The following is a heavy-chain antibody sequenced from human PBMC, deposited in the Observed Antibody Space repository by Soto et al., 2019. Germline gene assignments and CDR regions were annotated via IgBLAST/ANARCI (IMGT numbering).Heavy chain of an antibody. J-gene: IGHJ5*02. D-gene: IGHD2-15*01. CDR3: ARGKVVTPLWATNWFDP. V-gene: IGHV4-61*01. CDR2: IYYSGST. CDR1: GGSVSSGSYY. Sequence: QVQLQESGPGLVKPSETLSLTCTVSGGSVSSGSYYWSWIRQPPGKGLEWIGYIYYSGSTNYNPSLKSRVTIAVDTSKNQFSLKLSSVTAADTAVYYCARGKVVTPLWATNWFDPWGQGTLVTVSS.